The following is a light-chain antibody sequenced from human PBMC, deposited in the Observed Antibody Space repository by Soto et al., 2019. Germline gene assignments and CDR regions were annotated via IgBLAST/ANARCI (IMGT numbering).Light chain of an antibody. CDR1: QSINSD. J-gene: IGKJ1*01. Sequence: EIVMSQSPATLSVSAGEATRLSCRSRQSINSDVAWYQQKVGQTPRLLIHGASTRATGIPARFSGSGSGTEFTLIISSLQSEYSAVYYCQQYNSWLWTFGQGTKVDI. V-gene: IGKV3-15*01. CDR3: QQYNSWLWT. CDR2: GAS.